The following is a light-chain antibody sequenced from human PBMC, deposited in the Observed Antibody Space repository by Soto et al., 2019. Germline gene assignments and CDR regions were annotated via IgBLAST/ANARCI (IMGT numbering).Light chain of an antibody. CDR2: AAS. J-gene: IGKJ1*01. CDR1: QSISSY. Sequence: DIQMTQSPSSLSASVGDRVTITCRASQSISSYLNWYQQKPGKAPKLLIYAASSLQSGVPSRFSGSGPGTDFTLTISSLQPEDFAVYYCQQYNNWPGTFGQGTKVDIK. CDR3: QQYNNWPGT. V-gene: IGKV1-39*01.